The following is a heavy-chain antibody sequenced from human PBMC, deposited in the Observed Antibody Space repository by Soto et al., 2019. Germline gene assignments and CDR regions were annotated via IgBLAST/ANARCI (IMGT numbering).Heavy chain of an antibody. CDR2: IYAGNGNR. CDR3: ARACSGASTSLFDF. V-gene: IGHV1-3*01. J-gene: IGHJ4*02. Sequence: GASVKVSCKASGYTFTSYGMHWLRQAPGQRLEWMGWIYAGNGNRKYSQKFQGRVTITRDTSANTAYMELSSLTAADTAVYYCARACSGASTSLFDFWGQGTPVTVSS. CDR1: GYTFTSYG. D-gene: IGHD3-10*01.